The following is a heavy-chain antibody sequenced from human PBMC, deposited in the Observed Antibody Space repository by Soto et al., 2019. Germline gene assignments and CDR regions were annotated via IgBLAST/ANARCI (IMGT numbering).Heavy chain of an antibody. V-gene: IGHV1-2*04. Sequence: ASVKVSCKASGYTFTGYYMHWVRQAPGQGLEWMGWINPNSGGTNYAQKFQGWVTMTRDTSICTAYMELSRLRSDDTAVYYGARDSDPYMITFGGVIVGDAFDIWGQGTMVTVSS. CDR2: INPNSGGT. J-gene: IGHJ3*02. CDR1: GYTFTGYY. CDR3: ARDSDPYMITFGGVIVGDAFDI. D-gene: IGHD3-16*02.